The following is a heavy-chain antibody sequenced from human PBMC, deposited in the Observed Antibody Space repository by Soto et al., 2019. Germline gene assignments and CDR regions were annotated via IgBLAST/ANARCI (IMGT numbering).Heavy chain of an antibody. V-gene: IGHV3-30*18. D-gene: IGHD6-19*01. CDR2: ISYDGSNK. CDR1: VVTFRSFV. Sequence: EWSLRLSEEASVVTFRSFVMHRIRQAPGEGLEWLAVISYDGSNKYYADSVKGRFTISIDNSKNTLYLQMNSLRAEDTAVYYCAKDLLAVAVYYYGMDVWAQGTTLTVSS. CDR3: AKDLLAVAVYYYGMDV. J-gene: IGHJ6*02.